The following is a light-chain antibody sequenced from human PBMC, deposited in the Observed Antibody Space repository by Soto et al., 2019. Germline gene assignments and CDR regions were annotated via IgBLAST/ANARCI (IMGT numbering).Light chain of an antibody. J-gene: IGKJ1*01. V-gene: IGKV1D-16*01. CDR3: QQYNSYWT. Sequence: IQMTQSPSSLSASIGDRVTISCRASQGIGVRLAWFQQKPGKAPQYLIQSASILQSGVPSRFSGSGSGTDFTLTINGLQPEDFATYYCQQYNSYWTFGQGTKVDIK. CDR2: SAS. CDR1: QGIGVR.